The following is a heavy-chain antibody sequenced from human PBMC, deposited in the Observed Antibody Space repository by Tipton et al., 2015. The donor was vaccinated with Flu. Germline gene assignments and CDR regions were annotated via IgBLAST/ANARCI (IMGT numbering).Heavy chain of an antibody. V-gene: IGHV3-30*02. CDR2: IRSDETTE. Sequence: SLRLSCVVSGFTFSGYGMHWVRQAPGKGLEWVAHIRSDETTEYADSVKGRFTISRDNSKDMLYLQMTSLRAEETAVFYCAKSGGFDSWNQGALVIVSS. CDR3: AKSGGFDS. J-gene: IGHJ4*02. D-gene: IGHD1-26*01. CDR1: GFTFSGYG.